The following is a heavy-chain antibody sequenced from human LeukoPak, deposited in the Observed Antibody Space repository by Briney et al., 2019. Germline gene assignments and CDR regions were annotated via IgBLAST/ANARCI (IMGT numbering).Heavy chain of an antibody. CDR1: GFTFSSYG. CDR3: AKGPRRQWLFHHYFDY. D-gene: IGHD3-22*01. Sequence: TGGSLRLSCAASGFTFSSYGMSWVRQAPGKGLEWVSAISGSGGSTYYADSVKGRFTISRDNSKNTLYLQMNSLRAEDTAVYYCAKGPRRQWLFHHYFDYWGQGTLVTVSS. J-gene: IGHJ4*02. V-gene: IGHV3-23*01. CDR2: ISGSGGST.